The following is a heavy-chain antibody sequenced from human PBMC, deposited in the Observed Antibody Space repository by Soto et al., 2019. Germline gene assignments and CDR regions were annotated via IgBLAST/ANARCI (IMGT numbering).Heavy chain of an antibody. CDR2: IFHDGTA. V-gene: IGHV4-4*02. Sequence: PSETLSLTCAVSGVSISSGNWWTWVRQSPQRGLEYIGEIFHDGTANYYPSFERRVAISVDTSKNQFSLKLTSVTAADTAIYFCARLVYDTRLNYMYFDFCGQGTTVTVSS. CDR3: ARLVYDTRLNYMYFDF. J-gene: IGHJ4*03. CDR1: GVSISSGNW. D-gene: IGHD3-10*01.